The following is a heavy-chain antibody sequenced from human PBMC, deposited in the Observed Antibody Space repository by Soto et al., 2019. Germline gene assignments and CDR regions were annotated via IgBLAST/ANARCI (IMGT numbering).Heavy chain of an antibody. Sequence: SGPTLVNPTQTLTLTCTFSGFSLSTSGVGVGWIRQPPGKALEWLAPIYWTDDKRYSPSLKSRLTITKDTSKTQVVLTMTNMDPVDTATYYCAHGYSSSDPFDYWGQGTLVTVSS. CDR2: IYWTDDK. CDR3: AHGYSSSDPFDY. D-gene: IGHD6-6*01. V-gene: IGHV2-5*01. CDR1: GFSLSTSGVG. J-gene: IGHJ4*02.